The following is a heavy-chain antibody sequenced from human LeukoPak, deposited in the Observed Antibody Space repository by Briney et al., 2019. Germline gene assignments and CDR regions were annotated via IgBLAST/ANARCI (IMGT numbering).Heavy chain of an antibody. CDR3: ARAIVGTENFDY. Sequence: GGSLRLSCAASGFTFSTHALHWVRQAPGKGLEWVAVVSHDGNTKYYTDSVKGRFTISRDNSKNTLYLQMNGLRTDDTAVYYCARAIVGTENFDYWGQGTLVTVSS. CDR1: GFTFSTHA. D-gene: IGHD5-12*01. J-gene: IGHJ4*02. CDR2: VSHDGNTK. V-gene: IGHV3-30*10.